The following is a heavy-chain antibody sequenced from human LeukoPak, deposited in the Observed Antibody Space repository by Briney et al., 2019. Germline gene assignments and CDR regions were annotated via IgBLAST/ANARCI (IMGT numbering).Heavy chain of an antibody. D-gene: IGHD3-22*01. V-gene: IGHV3-20*04. J-gene: IGHJ3*02. CDR3: ARDHYHDSLWGAFDI. CDR1: GFTFDDYG. Sequence: RPGGSLRLSCAASGFTFDDYGMSWVRQAPGKGLEWVSGINWNGGSTGYADSVKGRFTISRDNAKNSLYLQMNSLRAEDTALYYCARDHYHDSLWGAFDIWGQGTMVTVSS. CDR2: INWNGGST.